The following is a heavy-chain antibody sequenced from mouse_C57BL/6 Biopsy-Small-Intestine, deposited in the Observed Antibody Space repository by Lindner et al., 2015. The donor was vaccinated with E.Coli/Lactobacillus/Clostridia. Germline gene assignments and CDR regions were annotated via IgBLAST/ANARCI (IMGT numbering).Heavy chain of an antibody. CDR3: ARGGLTTPSSYYFDY. CDR1: GYTFTDYN. J-gene: IGHJ2*01. CDR2: INPNNGGT. D-gene: IGHD1-1*01. Sequence: VQLQESGPELVKPGASVKIPCKASGYTFTDYNMDWVKQSHGKSLEWIGDINPNNGGTIYNQKFKGKATLTVDKSSSTAYMQLSSLTCEDSAVYYCARGGLTTPSSYYFDYWGQGTTLTVSS. V-gene: IGHV1-18*01.